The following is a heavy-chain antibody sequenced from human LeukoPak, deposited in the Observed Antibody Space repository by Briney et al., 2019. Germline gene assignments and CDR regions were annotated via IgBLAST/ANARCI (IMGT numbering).Heavy chain of an antibody. CDR3: ARSRSRGQWLTGT. V-gene: IGHV1-69*13. J-gene: IGHJ5*02. D-gene: IGHD6-19*01. CDR1: GGTFSSYA. CDR2: IIPIFGTA. Sequence: ASVKVSCKASGGTFSSYAISWVRQAPGQGLEWVGGIIPIFGTANYAQKFQGRVTITADESTSTAYMELSSLRSEDTAVYYCARSRSRGQWLTGTWGQGTLVTVSS.